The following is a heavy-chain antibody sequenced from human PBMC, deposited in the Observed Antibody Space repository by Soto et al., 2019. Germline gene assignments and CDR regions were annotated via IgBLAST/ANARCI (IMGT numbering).Heavy chain of an antibody. J-gene: IGHJ4*02. V-gene: IGHV3-48*04. Sequence: GGSLRLSCAASGFTFSSYSMNWVRQAPGKGLEWVSYISSSSSTIYYADSVKGRFTISRDNAKNSLYLQMNSLRAEDTAVYYCARDLPIVGATGRLDYWGQGTLVTVSS. CDR1: GFTFSSYS. CDR3: ARDLPIVGATGRLDY. CDR2: ISSSSSTI. D-gene: IGHD1-26*01.